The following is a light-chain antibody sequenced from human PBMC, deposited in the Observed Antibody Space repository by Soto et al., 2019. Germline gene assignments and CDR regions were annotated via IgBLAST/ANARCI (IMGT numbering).Light chain of an antibody. J-gene: IGLJ1*01. CDR2: EVS. CDR3: SSYTSSSIDYV. V-gene: IGLV2-14*01. Sequence: QSVLTQPASVSGSPGQSITISCTGTSSDVGGYNYVSWYQQHPGKAPKLMIYEVSNRPSGVSNRFSGSKSGNTASLTISGLQAEDEADYYCSSYTSSSIDYVLGTGTKLTV. CDR1: SSDVGGYNY.